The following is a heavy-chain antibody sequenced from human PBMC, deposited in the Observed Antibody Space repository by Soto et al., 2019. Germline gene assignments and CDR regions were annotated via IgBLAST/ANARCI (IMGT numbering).Heavy chain of an antibody. D-gene: IGHD3-16*02. V-gene: IGHV3-33*06. CDR1: GFTFSSYG. Sequence: GGSLRLSCAASGFTFSSYGMHWVRQAPGKGLEWVAVIWYDGSNKYYADSVKGRFTISRDNSKNTLYLQMNSLRAEDTAVYYCAKGAEYYDYVWGSYRYQQFDYWGQGTLVTVSS. CDR3: AKGAEYYDYVWGSYRYQQFDY. CDR2: IWYDGSNK. J-gene: IGHJ4*02.